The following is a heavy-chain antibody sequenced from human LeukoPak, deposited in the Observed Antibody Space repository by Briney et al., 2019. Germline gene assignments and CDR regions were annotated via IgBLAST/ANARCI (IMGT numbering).Heavy chain of an antibody. CDR3: ARGAYGSGSSYNYYGMDV. CDR1: GSRFCNRW. CDR2: IYPDDSDP. J-gene: IGHJ6*02. V-gene: IGHV5-51*01. D-gene: IGHD3-10*01. Sequence: GASLKISCKGSGSRFCNRWIGWVRQMPGKGLEWMGIIYPDDSDPIYSPSFEGQVTISADKSITTAYLQWSSLKASDTAMYYCARGAYGSGSSYNYYGMDVWGQGTTVTVSS.